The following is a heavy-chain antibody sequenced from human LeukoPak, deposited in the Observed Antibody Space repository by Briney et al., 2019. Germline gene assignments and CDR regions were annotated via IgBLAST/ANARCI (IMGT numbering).Heavy chain of an antibody. D-gene: IGHD6-13*01. CDR1: GYTFTSYG. V-gene: IGHV1-46*01. J-gene: IGHJ6*02. CDR2: INPRGGST. Sequence: ASVKVSCKASGYTFTSYGISWVRQAPGQGLEWMGIINPRGGSTSYAQKFQGRVTITRDTSASTAYMGLSSLRSEDTAVYYCARDGRYSSSYGMDVWGQGTTVTVSS. CDR3: ARDGRYSSSYGMDV.